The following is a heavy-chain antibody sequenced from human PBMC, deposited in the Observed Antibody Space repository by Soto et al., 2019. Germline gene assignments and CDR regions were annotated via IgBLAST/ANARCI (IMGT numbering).Heavy chain of an antibody. J-gene: IGHJ3*02. V-gene: IGHV1-18*01. CDR1: GNTLASHG. Sequence: AASVKVSCKASGNTLASHGFSWVRQAPGQGLEWMGWISAYNGNTNYAQKLQGRVTMTTDTSTSTAYMELRSLRSDDTAVYYCASSGSGQRGDAFDIWGQGTMVTVSS. CDR3: ASSGSGQRGDAFDI. D-gene: IGHD6-19*01. CDR2: ISAYNGNT.